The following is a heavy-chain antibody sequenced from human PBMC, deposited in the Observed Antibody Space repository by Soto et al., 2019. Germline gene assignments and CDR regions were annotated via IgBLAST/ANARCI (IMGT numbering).Heavy chain of an antibody. CDR2: INPRGGST. CDR1: GYIFTTYY. J-gene: IGHJ5*02. Sequence: QVQLVQSGAEVKKPGASVTVSCKASGYIFTTYYIHWVRQAPGQGLEWMGLINPRGGSTRYAQNVQGRLTMTSDTSSSTVYMELNSLSFEDTAAYYCARDVGDGGSHWLDPWGQGSLVTVSS. CDR3: ARDVGDGGSHWLDP. V-gene: IGHV1-46*01. D-gene: IGHD1-26*01.